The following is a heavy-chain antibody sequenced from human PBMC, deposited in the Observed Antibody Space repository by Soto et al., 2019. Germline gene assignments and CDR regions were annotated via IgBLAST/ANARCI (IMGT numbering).Heavy chain of an antibody. D-gene: IGHD6-13*01. CDR3: ARDDLIVWQQLGSGSYAFDL. CDR1: GYTFTSYA. CDR2: INAGNGNT. J-gene: IGHJ3*01. V-gene: IGHV1-3*01. Sequence: GASVKVSCKASGYTFTSYAMHWVRQAPGQRLEWMGWINAGNGNTKYSQKFQGRVTITRDTSASTAYMELSSLRSEDTAVYYCARDDLIVWQQLGSGSYAFDLWGQGTMVTVSS.